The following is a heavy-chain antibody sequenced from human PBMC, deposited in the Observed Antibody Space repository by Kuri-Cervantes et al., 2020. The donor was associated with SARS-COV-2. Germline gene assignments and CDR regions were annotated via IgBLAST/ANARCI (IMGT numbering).Heavy chain of an antibody. J-gene: IGHJ4*02. V-gene: IGHV3-74*01. Sequence: GESLKISCAASGFTFSSYWMHWVRQAPGKGLVWVSRINSDGSSTSYADSVKGRFTISRDNAKNSLYLQMNSLSAEDTAVYYCARDSINWGYDYWGQGTLVTVSS. CDR2: INSDGSST. D-gene: IGHD7-27*01. CDR3: ARDSINWGYDY. CDR1: GFTFSSYW.